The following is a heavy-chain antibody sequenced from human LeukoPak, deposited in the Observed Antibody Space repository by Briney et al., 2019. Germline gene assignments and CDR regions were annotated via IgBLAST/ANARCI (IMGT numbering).Heavy chain of an antibody. V-gene: IGHV3-48*04. CDR2: ISSSSSSI. D-gene: IGHD3-22*01. CDR3: ARTTYYYDSSGYAY. J-gene: IGHJ4*02. Sequence: GGSLRLSCAASGFNFVRYSMNWVRQAPGKGLEWVSYISSSSSSIYYADSVKGRFTISRDSAKNSLYLQMNSLRAEDTAVYYCARTTYYYDSSGYAYWGQGTLVTVSS. CDR1: GFNFVRYS.